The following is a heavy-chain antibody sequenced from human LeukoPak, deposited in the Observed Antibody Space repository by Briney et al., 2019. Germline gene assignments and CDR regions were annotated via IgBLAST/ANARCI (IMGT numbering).Heavy chain of an antibody. CDR2: ISSSSSTI. CDR3: ARDSNDGDYAGVLFDY. CDR1: GFTFSSYS. V-gene: IGHV3-48*01. Sequence: GGSLRLSCAASGFTFSSYSMNWVRQAPGKGLEWVSYISSSSSTIYYADSVKGRFTISRDSAKNSLYLQMNSLRAGDTAVYYCARDSNDGDYAGVLFDYWGQGTLVAVSS. J-gene: IGHJ4*02. D-gene: IGHD4-17*01.